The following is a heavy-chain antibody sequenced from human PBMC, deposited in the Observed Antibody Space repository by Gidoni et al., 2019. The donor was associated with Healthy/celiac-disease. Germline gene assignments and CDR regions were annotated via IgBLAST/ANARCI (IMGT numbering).Heavy chain of an antibody. CDR3: ARVGSSWYGPLDY. D-gene: IGHD6-13*01. CDR2: ISYDGSNK. Sequence: QVQLVESGGGGFQPGRSPRLSCAASGFTFSSYAMHWVRQAPGKGLEWVAVISYDGSNKYYADSVKGRFTISRDNSKNTLYLQMNSLRAEDTAVYYCARVGSSWYGPLDYWGQGTLVTVSS. CDR1: GFTFSSYA. V-gene: IGHV3-30-3*01. J-gene: IGHJ4*02.